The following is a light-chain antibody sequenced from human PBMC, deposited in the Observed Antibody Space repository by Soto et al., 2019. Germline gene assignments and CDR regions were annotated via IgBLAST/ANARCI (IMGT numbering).Light chain of an antibody. V-gene: IGLV2-14*03. CDR1: TNDIGGYDY. Sequence: QSVLTQPASVSGSPGQSITISCSGTTNDIGGYDYVSWYQQHPGKAPKLLIYGVTDRPSGVSSRFSGSKSGNAASLTISGLQAEDDGDYCCSAYISAYTWIFCGGTKLTVL. CDR2: GVT. CDR3: SAYISAYTWI. J-gene: IGLJ3*02.